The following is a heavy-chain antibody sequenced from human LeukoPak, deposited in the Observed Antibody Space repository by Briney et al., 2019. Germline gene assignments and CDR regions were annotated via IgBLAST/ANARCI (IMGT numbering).Heavy chain of an antibody. CDR3: ARDGNFYYGPGSYCDY. J-gene: IGHJ4*02. CDR1: GFTFSRYA. Sequence: PGRTPRLSCVASGFTFSRYAMHWVRLAPAKGLEWVAVISYDGSNKYYADSVKGRFTISRDNSKNTLYLQMNSLRAEDTALYYCARDGNFYYGPGSYCDYWGQGTLVTVSS. CDR2: ISYDGSNK. V-gene: IGHV3-30-3*01. D-gene: IGHD3-10*01.